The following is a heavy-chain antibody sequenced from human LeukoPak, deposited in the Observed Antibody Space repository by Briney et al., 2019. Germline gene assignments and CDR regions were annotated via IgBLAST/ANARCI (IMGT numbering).Heavy chain of an antibody. CDR2: IYYTGGT. Sequence: SETLSLTCTVSGGSIGSDYWTWIRQXXXXXXXYIGYIYYTGGTNYNPSLKSRVTISVDTSKNQFSLKLSSVTAADTAVYFCAKYGNSGWVIDNWGQGTLVTVSS. V-gene: IGHV4-59*08. CDR1: GGSIGSDY. D-gene: IGHD6-19*01. CDR3: AKYGNSGWVIDN. J-gene: IGHJ4*02.